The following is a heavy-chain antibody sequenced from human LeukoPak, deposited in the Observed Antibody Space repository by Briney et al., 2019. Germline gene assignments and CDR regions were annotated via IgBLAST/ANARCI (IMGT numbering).Heavy chain of an antibody. CDR3: ARLRDRSRYSSSLYSPGLDV. CDR2: INHSGST. V-gene: IGHV4-34*01. Sequence: SETLSLTCAVYGGSFSGYYWSWIRQPPGKGLEWIGEINHSGSTNYNPSLKNRVTISVDTSKNQFSLKLSSVTAADTAVYYCARLRDRSRYSSSLYSPGLDVWGKGTTVTISS. CDR1: GGSFSGYY. D-gene: IGHD6-13*01. J-gene: IGHJ6*04.